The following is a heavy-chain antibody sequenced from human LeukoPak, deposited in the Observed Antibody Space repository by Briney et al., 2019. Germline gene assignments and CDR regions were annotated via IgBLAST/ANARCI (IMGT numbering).Heavy chain of an antibody. D-gene: IGHD5-18*01. J-gene: IGHJ4*02. CDR3: ARGTPTDTTMITI. Sequence: SESLSLTCTVSGTSLSSYYWNWIRQPAGKGREWIGRIYSSGSTNLKPSLKSRVTMSVVRSKYQFSLRLSSVTAADTATYYCARGTPTDTTMITIWGQGTLVTVSS. CDR1: GTSLSSYY. V-gene: IGHV4-4*07. CDR2: IYSSGST.